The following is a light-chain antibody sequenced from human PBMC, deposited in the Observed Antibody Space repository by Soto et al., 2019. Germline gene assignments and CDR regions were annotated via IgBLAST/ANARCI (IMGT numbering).Light chain of an antibody. CDR2: NND. CDR3: AAWDGSLNGVL. CDR1: SSNIGGNT. Sequence: QSVLTQPPSASGTPGQRVTISCSGGSSNIGGNTVDWFQLVPGMAPKLLVYNNDQRPSGVPDRFSGSKSGTSASLAISGLQSADEADYYCAAWDGSLNGVLFGGGTKLTVL. J-gene: IGLJ2*01. V-gene: IGLV1-44*01.